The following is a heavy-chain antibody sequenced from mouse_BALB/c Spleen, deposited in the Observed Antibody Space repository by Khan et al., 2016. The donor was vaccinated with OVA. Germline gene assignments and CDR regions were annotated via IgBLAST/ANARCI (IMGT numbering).Heavy chain of an antibody. J-gene: IGHJ3*01. V-gene: IGHV3-6*02. D-gene: IGHD3-3*01. CDR1: GYSITSAYY. CDR3: ARAGRWFDY. Sequence: EVQLQESGPGLVKPSPSLSLTCSVTGYSITSAYYWNWIRQFPGNKLEWMGYITSGDTFNYNPSLKNRISITRDTSKNQFFLNLNSVTPEDTATYYWARAGRWFDYWGQGTLVIVSA. CDR2: ITSGDTF.